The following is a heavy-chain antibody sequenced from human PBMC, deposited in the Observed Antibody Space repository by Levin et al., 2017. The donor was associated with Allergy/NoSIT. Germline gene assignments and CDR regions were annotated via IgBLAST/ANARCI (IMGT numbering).Heavy chain of an antibody. V-gene: IGHV1-3*01. CDR3: ARAPWGHTVAYAMDV. Sequence: PGGSLRLSCRASEYTFTSYAIQWVRQAPGQGLEWMGWINAGNGDTKYSQKLQGRVTITRDTSASTAYMELSNLRSEDTALYYCARAPWGHTVAYAMDVWGQGTTVTVSS. CDR1: EYTFTSYA. D-gene: IGHD1-26*01. J-gene: IGHJ6*02. CDR2: INAGNGDT.